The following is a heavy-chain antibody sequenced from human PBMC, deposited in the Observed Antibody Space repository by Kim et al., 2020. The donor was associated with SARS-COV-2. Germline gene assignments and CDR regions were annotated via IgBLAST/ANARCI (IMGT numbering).Heavy chain of an antibody. J-gene: IGHJ5*02. V-gene: IGHV3-9*01. CDR1: GFTFDDYA. D-gene: IGHD3-10*01. CDR2: ISWNSGSI. CDR3: AKDISYGSGSYYLVT. Sequence: GGSLRLSCAASGFTFDDYAMHWVRQAPGKGLEWVSGISWNSGSIGYADSVKGRFTISRDNAKNSLYLQMNSLRAEDTALYYCAKDISYGSGSYYLVTWGQGTLVTVSS.